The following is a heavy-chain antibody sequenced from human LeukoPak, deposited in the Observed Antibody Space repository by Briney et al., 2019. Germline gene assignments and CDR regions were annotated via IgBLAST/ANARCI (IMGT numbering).Heavy chain of an antibody. CDR1: GYTFTGYY. CDR2: INPNSGGT. V-gene: IGHV1-2*02. D-gene: IGHD1-26*01. CDR3: ASSSYVRATFGHQDY. J-gene: IGHJ4*02. Sequence: ASVKVSCKASGYTFTGYYMHWVRQAPGQGLEWMGWINPNSGGTNYAQKFRGRVTMTRDTSISTAYMELSRLRSDDTAVYYCASSSYVRATFGHQDYWGQGTLVTVSS.